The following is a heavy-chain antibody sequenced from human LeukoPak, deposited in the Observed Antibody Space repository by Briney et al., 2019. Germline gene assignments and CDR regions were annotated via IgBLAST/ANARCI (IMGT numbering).Heavy chain of an antibody. CDR2: MSGSGGST. CDR3: AKDQGGPFDY. CDR1: GFTFSSYA. V-gene: IGHV3-23*01. J-gene: IGHJ4*02. Sequence: PGGSLRLSCAASGFTFSSYAMSWVRQAPGKGLGWVSAMSGSGGSTYYADSVKCRFTISRDNSKNTLYLQMNSLRAEDTAVYYCAKDQGGPFDYWGQGTLVTVSS.